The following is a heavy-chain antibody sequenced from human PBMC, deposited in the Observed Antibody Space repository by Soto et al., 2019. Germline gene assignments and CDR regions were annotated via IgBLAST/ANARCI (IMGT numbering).Heavy chain of an antibody. J-gene: IGHJ4*02. V-gene: IGHV3-74*01. CDR3: ARVNDPDDY. D-gene: IGHD1-1*01. Sequence: EVHLVESGGGLVQPGGSLRLSCAASGFAFSRYWMHWVRQAPGGGLMWVSRFNDVATRTHYADSVKGRFTVSRDNAKNTVYLQMDSLRAEDTALYYCARVNDPDDYWGQGTLVIVSS. CDR2: FNDVATRT. CDR1: GFAFSRYW.